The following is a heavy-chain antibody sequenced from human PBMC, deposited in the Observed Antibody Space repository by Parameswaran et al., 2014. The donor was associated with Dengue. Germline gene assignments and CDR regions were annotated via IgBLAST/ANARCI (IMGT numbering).Heavy chain of an antibody. CDR2: IWYDGSNK. V-gene: IGHV3-33*01. J-gene: IGHJ6*02. D-gene: IGHD2-15*01. CDR3: ARGDVVVVKESYGMDV. Sequence: WIRQPPGKGLEWVAVIWYDGSNKYYADSVKGRFTISRDNSKNTLYLQMNSLRAEDTAVYYCARGDVVVVKESYGMDVWGQGTTVTVSS.